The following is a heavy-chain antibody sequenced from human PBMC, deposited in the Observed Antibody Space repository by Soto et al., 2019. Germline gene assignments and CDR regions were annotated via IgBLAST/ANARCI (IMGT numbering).Heavy chain of an antibody. J-gene: IGHJ6*04. CDR2: MDTSGNT. CDR3: ARYSNNWFQTEGMDV. Sequence: PSETLSLTCTVSVYSITTYYCSWIRQLAGKGLEWIGRMDTSGNTNYKPSLKSRVTMSVDTSKKQFSLKLTSVTAADTAVYYCARYSNNWFQTEGMDVWGKGTTVT. D-gene: IGHD6-13*01. CDR1: VYSITTYY. V-gene: IGHV4-4*07.